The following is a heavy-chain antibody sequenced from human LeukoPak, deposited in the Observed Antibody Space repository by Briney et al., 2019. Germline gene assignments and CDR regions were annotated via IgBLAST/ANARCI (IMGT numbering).Heavy chain of an antibody. V-gene: IGHV3-48*01. D-gene: IGHD3-10*01. CDR1: GLTFSSYS. CDR3: ARDSPMVRGALPSYFDY. J-gene: IGHJ4*02. CDR2: ISSSSSTI. Sequence: GGSLRLSCAASGLTFSSYSMNWVRQAPGKGLEWVSYISSSSSTIYYADSVKGRFTISRDNAKNSLYLQMNSLRAEDTAVYYCARDSPMVRGALPSYFDYWGQGTLVTVSS.